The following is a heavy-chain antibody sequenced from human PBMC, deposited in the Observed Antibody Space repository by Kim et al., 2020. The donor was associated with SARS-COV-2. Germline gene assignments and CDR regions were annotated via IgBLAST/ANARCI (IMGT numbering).Heavy chain of an antibody. CDR1: GGSISSGGYY. CDR2: IYYSGST. Sequence: SETLSLTCTVSGGSISSGGYYWSWIRQHPGKGLEWIGYIYYSGSTYYNPSLKSRVTISVDTSKNQFSLKLSSVTAADTAVYYCARAIVGATIGGGEYYFDYWGQGTLVTVSS. J-gene: IGHJ4*02. D-gene: IGHD1-26*01. V-gene: IGHV4-31*03. CDR3: ARAIVGATIGGGEYYFDY.